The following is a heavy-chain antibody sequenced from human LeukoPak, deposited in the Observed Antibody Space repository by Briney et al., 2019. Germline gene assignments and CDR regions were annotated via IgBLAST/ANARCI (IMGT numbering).Heavy chain of an antibody. CDR2: IYYSGST. CDR1: GGSISSSSYY. D-gene: IGHD6-19*01. Sequence: SETLSLTCTVSGGSISSSSYYWGWIRQPPGKGLEWIGSIYYSGSTYYNPSLKSRVTISVDTSKNQFSLKLSSVTAADTAVHYCASGGYSSGWSPFDYWGQGTLVTVSS. CDR3: ASGGYSSGWSPFDY. V-gene: IGHV4-39*01. J-gene: IGHJ4*02.